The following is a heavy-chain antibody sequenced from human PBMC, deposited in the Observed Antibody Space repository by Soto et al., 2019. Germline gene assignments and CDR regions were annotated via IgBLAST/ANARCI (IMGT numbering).Heavy chain of an antibody. CDR1: GGSISNYY. V-gene: IGHV4-59*12. D-gene: IGHD2-8*01. CDR3: ARGRGRYCTNGVCYRFDY. J-gene: IGHJ4*02. CDR2: INYSGGT. Sequence: SETLSLTCTVSGGSISNYYWTWIRQPPGKGLELIGYINYSGGTNYNPSLKSRVTISADTSKNQFSLKLSSVTAADTAVYYCARGRGRYCTNGVCYRFDYWGQGTLVTVSS.